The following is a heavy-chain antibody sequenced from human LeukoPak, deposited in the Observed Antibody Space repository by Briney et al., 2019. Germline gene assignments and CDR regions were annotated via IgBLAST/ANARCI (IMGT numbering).Heavy chain of an antibody. D-gene: IGHD1-26*01. J-gene: IGHJ3*02. V-gene: IGHV1-2*02. CDR2: INPNSGGT. CDR1: GYTFTGYY. CDR3: ARGAHVRYYRGAFDI. Sequence: ASVKVSCKASGYTFTGYYMHWVRQAPGQGLEWMGWINPNSGGTNYAQKFQGRVTMTRDMSTSTVYMELTSLRFEDTAVYYCARGAHVRYYRGAFDIWGQGTMVTVSS.